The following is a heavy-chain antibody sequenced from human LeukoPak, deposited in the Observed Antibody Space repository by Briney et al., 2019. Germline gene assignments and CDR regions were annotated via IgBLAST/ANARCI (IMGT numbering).Heavy chain of an antibody. J-gene: IGHJ6*03. CDR1: GGSISSCSYY. V-gene: IGHV4-61*02. CDR3: ARDTWFGDNYYYYYYMDV. D-gene: IGHD3-10*01. Sequence: PSETLSLTCTVSGGSISSCSYYWSWIRQPAGKGLEWIGRIYTSGSTNYNPSLKSRVTISVDTSKNQFSLKLSSVTAADTAVYYCARDTWFGDNYYYYYYMDVWGKGTTVTVSS. CDR2: IYTSGST.